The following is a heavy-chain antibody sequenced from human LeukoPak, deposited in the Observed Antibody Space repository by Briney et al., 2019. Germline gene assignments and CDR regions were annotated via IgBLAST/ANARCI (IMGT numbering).Heavy chain of an antibody. CDR2: IKSKTDGGTT. CDR1: GFTFSNAW. CDR3: ARLSGWYEIGDY. Sequence: GGSLRLSCAASGFTFSNAWMGWVRQAPGKGLEWVGRIKSKTDGGTTDYAAPVKGRFTISRDDSKNTLYLQMNSLRAEDTAVYYCARLSGWYEIGDYWGQGTLVTVSS. D-gene: IGHD6-19*01. V-gene: IGHV3-15*01. J-gene: IGHJ4*02.